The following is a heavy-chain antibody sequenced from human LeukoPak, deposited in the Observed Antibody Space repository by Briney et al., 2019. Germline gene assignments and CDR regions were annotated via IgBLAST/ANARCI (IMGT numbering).Heavy chain of an antibody. J-gene: IGHJ6*02. D-gene: IGHD2-15*01. V-gene: IGHV1-8*02. CDR1: GGTFSSYA. CDR3: ARGRIVVVVAATDYYYYGMDV. CDR2: MNPNSGNT. Sequence: ASVKVSCKASGGTFSSYAISWVRQATGQGLEWMGWMNPNSGNTGYAQKFQGRVTMTRNTSISTAYMELSSLRSEDTAVYYCARGRIVVVVAATDYYYYGMDVWGQGTTVTVSS.